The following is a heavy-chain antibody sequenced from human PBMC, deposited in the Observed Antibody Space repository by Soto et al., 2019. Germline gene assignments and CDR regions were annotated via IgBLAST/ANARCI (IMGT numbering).Heavy chain of an antibody. J-gene: IGHJ3*02. CDR1: GYTFTGYY. V-gene: IGHV1-2*04. D-gene: IGHD2-15*01. CDR2: INPNSGGT. Sequence: ASVKVSCKASGYTFTGYYMHWVRQAPGQGLEWMGWINPNSGGTNYAQKFQGWVTMTRDTSISTAYMELSRLRSDDTAVYYCAREGPIVVVVAAPTTHAFDIWGQAAMVTV. CDR3: AREGPIVVVVAAPTTHAFDI.